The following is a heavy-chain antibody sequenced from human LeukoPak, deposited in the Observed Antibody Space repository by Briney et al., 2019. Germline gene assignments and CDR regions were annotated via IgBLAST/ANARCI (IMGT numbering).Heavy chain of an antibody. CDR1: GGTFSSYA. CDR3: AREYRVNYFDY. J-gene: IGHJ4*02. CDR2: IIPIFGTA. D-gene: IGHD2-2*01. V-gene: IGHV1-69*01. Sequence: ASVKVSCRASGGTFSSYAISWVRQAPGQGLEWMGGIIPIFGTANYAQKFQGRVTITADESTSTAYMELSSLRSEDTAVYYCAREYRVNYFDYWGQGTLVTVSS.